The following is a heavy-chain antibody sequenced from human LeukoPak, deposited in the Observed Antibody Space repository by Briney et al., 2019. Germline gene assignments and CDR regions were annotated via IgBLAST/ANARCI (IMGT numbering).Heavy chain of an antibody. CDR1: GGSITSYY. D-gene: IGHD6-19*01. J-gene: IGHJ1*01. CDR3: ARHALSPGYSSGWYPGYFQH. V-gene: IGHV4-59*08. Sequence: PSETLSLTFTVSGGSITSYYWSWIPQPPGKGLEWSGYIYYSRHTNYHPSLNSRVTISVDTSKNQFSLKLSSVTAADTAVYYCARHALSPGYSSGWYPGYFQHWGQGTLVTVSS. CDR2: IYYSRHT.